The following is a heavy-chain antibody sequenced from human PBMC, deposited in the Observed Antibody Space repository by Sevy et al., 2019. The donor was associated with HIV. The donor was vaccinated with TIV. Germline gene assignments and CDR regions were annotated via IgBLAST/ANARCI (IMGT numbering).Heavy chain of an antibody. CDR3: AQETFGRLDS. CDR1: GFSFSAYW. V-gene: IGHV3-7*01. D-gene: IGHD1-26*01. J-gene: IGHJ5*01. CDR2: IKPDGSDK. Sequence: GGSLRLSCAASGFSFSAYWMNWVRQAPGKGLEWVANIKPDGSDKHYVDSAEGRFTISRDNAKNSLYLQMNSLRVEDTAMYYCAQETFGRLDSWGQGTLVTVSP.